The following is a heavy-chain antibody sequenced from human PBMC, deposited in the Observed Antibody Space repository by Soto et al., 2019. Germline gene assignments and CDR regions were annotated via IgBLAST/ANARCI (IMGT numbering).Heavy chain of an antibody. Sequence: QVQLQESGPGLVKPSQTLSLTCTVSGGSVSMGGYYWSWIRHYPGKGLEWIGYIRYDGRTYYDLSLKSRITMSVDTSKNEFALNLSFVTAADTAVYHCARNSHLGDLSLGYWGQGILVSVSS. D-gene: IGHD3-16*02. CDR3: ARNSHLGDLSLGY. CDR1: GGSVSMGGYY. CDR2: IRYDGRT. V-gene: IGHV4-31*03. J-gene: IGHJ4*02.